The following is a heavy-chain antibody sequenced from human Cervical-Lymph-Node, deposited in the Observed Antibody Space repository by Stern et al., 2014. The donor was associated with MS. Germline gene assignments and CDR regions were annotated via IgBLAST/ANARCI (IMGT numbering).Heavy chain of an antibody. CDR2: ITRDVTTI. Sequence: EVQLVESGGGLVQPGGSLRLSCVASGFTLRNYWMHWVRQGPGRGLVVGGSITRDVTTIPHADSVKGRFTISRDNAKNTLYLQMNSLRVEYTAVYYCTKDTYGPEDYWGQGTSVTVSS. V-gene: IGHV3-74*02. D-gene: IGHD3-10*01. CDR3: TKDTYGPEDY. J-gene: IGHJ4*02. CDR1: GFTLRNYW.